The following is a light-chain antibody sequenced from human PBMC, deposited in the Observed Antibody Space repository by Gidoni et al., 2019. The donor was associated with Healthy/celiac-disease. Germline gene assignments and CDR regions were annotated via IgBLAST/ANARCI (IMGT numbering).Light chain of an antibody. CDR1: QSISSY. CDR3: QQSYSNPYT. J-gene: IGKJ2*01. Sequence: DIQMPQSPSSLSASVGDRVTITCRASQSISSYLNWYQQKPGKAPKLLIYAASSLQSGVPSRFSGSGYGTDFTLTISSLQPEDFATYYCQQSYSNPYTFGQGTKLEIK. CDR2: AAS. V-gene: IGKV1-39*01.